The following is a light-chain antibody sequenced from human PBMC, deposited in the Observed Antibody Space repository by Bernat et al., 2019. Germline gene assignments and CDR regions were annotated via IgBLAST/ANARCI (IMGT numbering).Light chain of an antibody. CDR3: QKRQDWTPLT. V-gene: IGKV3-11*01. CDR2: DAS. Sequence: ETMLTQSPAILSLSVGERATLSCRASQSVSVFLAWYQQKPGQAPRLLIYDASNSAPGIPARFSGSGSGTDFTLTISSLEPEDFAVYYCQKRQDWTPLTFGGGTKVEIK. J-gene: IGKJ4*01. CDR1: QSVSVF.